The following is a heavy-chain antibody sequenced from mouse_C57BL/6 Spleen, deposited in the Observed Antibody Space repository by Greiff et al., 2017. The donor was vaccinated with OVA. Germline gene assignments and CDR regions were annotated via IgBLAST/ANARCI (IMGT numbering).Heavy chain of an antibody. Sequence: QVQLKQPGAELVRPGSSVKLSCKASGYTFTSYWMQWVKQRPIQGLEWIGNIDPSDSETHYNQKFKDKATLTVDKSSSTAYMQLSSLTSEDSAVYYCARGENYDYDDTAMDYWGQGTSVTVSS. CDR2: IDPSDSET. CDR3: ARGENYDYDDTAMDY. J-gene: IGHJ4*01. V-gene: IGHV1-52*01. CDR1: GYTFTSYW. D-gene: IGHD2-4*01.